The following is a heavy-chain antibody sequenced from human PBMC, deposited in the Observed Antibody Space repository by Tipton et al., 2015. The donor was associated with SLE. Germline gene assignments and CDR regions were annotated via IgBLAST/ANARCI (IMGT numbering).Heavy chain of an antibody. D-gene: IGHD6-6*01. Sequence: TLSLTCTVSGGSISGYYWSWIRQPPGKGLEWIGNIYESGNSNYNPSLKSRVTISVDASKNQFSLRLTSLTAADTAVYYCARGGRTIATRQGWFDPWGQGTRVTVSS. J-gene: IGHJ5*02. CDR1: GGSISGYY. V-gene: IGHV4-59*01. CDR3: ARGGRTIATRQGWFDP. CDR2: IYESGNS.